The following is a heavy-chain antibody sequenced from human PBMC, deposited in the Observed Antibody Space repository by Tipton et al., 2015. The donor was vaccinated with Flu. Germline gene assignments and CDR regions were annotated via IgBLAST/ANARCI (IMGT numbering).Heavy chain of an antibody. CDR3: ARLLAPQGPAH. D-gene: IGHD1-14*01. V-gene: IGHV4-38-2*01. J-gene: IGHJ4*02. CDR1: GYSISSGYY. Sequence: LRLSCAVSGYSISSGYYWGWIRQPPGKGLEWIGSIYHSGSTYYNPSLKSRVTISVDTSKNQFSLKLSSVTAADTAVYYCARLLAPQGPAHWGQGTLVTVSS. CDR2: IYHSGST.